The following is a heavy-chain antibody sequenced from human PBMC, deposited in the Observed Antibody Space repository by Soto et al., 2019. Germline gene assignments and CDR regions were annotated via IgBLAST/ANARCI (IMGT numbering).Heavy chain of an antibody. J-gene: IGHJ6*02. CDR3: ARETYSSGLYYYYGMDV. CDR2: IIPIFGTA. D-gene: IGHD6-19*01. Sequence: QVQLAQSGAEVKKPGSSVKVSCKASGGTFSSYAISWVRQAPGQGLEWMGGIIPIFGTANYAQKFQGRVTITADESTSTAYMELSSLRSEDTAVYYCARETYSSGLYYYYGMDVWGQGTTVTVSS. CDR1: GGTFSSYA. V-gene: IGHV1-69*01.